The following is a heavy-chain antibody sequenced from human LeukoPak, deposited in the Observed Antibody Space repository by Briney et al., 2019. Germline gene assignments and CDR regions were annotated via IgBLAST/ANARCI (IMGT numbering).Heavy chain of an antibody. Sequence: PGGSLRLSCAASGFTFSSYSMNWVRQAPGKGLEWVSSISSSSSYIYYADSVKGRFTISRDNAKNSLYLQMNSLRAEDTAVYYCARSAPPIIVVVPASDAFDIWGQGTMVTVSS. D-gene: IGHD2-2*01. CDR3: ARSAPPIIVVVPASDAFDI. V-gene: IGHV3-21*01. CDR2: ISSSSSYI. CDR1: GFTFSSYS. J-gene: IGHJ3*02.